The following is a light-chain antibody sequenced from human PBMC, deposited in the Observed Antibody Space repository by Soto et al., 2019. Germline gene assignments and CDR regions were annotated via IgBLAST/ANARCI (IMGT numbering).Light chain of an antibody. J-gene: IGLJ1*01. CDR3: SAYTGGNPFYV. CDR2: EVT. V-gene: IGLV2-8*01. CDR1: SSDVGGYAY. Sequence: QSALTQPPCASGSPGQSVTISCTGTSSDVGGYAYVSWYQQHPGKAPKLMIYEVTIRPSGVSDRFPGSKSGNTASLTVSGLHAEYEADYYGSAYTGGNPFYVFGAGTKVTVL.